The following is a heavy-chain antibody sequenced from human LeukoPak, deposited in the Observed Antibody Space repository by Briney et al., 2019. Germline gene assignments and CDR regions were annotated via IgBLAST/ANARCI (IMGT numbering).Heavy chain of an antibody. Sequence: SETLSLTCAVYGGSFSGYHWSWIRQPPGKGLEWIGEINHSGSTNYNPSLKSRVTISVDTSKNQFSLKLSSVTAADTAVYYCAREEHGDFYWYFDLWGRGTLVTVSS. CDR1: GGSFSGYH. CDR3: AREEHGDFYWYFDL. D-gene: IGHD4-17*01. J-gene: IGHJ2*01. CDR2: INHSGST. V-gene: IGHV4-34*01.